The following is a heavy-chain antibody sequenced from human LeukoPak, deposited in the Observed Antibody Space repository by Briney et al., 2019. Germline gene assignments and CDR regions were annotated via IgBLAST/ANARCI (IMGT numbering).Heavy chain of an antibody. CDR3: ARVFYDYVWGSYRYSKFDY. CDR2: ISAYNGNI. Sequence: ASVKVSCKASGHTFTSYGISWVRQAPGQGLEWMGWISAYNGNINYAQKLQGRVTMTTDTSTSTAYMELRSLRSDDTAVYYCARVFYDYVWGSYRYSKFDYWGQGTLVTVSS. D-gene: IGHD3-16*02. CDR1: GHTFTSYG. V-gene: IGHV1-18*01. J-gene: IGHJ4*02.